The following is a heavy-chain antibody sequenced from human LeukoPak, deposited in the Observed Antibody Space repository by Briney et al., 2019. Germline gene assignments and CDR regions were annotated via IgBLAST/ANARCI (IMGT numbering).Heavy chain of an antibody. CDR3: ARDRLCHAFDI. D-gene: IGHD2-2*01. V-gene: IGHV5-51*01. Sequence: GESLKISCKGSGYSFTNYWIGWVRQMPGKGLEWMGIINLGDSDTRYSPSFQGQVTISVDKFISTAYLQWSSLKASDTAVYYCARDRLCHAFDIWGQGTMVTVSS. CDR2: INLGDSDT. J-gene: IGHJ3*02. CDR1: GYSFTNYW.